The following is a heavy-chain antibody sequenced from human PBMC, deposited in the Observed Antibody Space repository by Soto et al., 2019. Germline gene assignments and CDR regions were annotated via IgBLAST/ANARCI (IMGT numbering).Heavy chain of an antibody. CDR2: ISAYNGNT. D-gene: IGHD2-15*01. CDR1: GYTFTSHG. J-gene: IGHJ5*02. Sequence: QVQLVQSGAEVKKPGASVKVSCKASGYTFTSHGITWVRQAPGQGLEWMGWISAYNGNTNYAQKLQGRVTMTTDTSTSTGYMKLRSLGSDATAVYSGARGGGGQARFDPWGQGTLVTVS. V-gene: IGHV1-18*01. CDR3: ARGGGGQARFDP.